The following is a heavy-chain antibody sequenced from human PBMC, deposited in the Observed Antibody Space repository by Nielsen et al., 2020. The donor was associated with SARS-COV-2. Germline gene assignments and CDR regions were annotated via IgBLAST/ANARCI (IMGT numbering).Heavy chain of an antibody. CDR3: ARDDIVVVPAAIRANYYYYYMDV. D-gene: IGHD2-2*02. Sequence: VRQAPGKGLEWVAVIWYDGSNKYYADSVKGRFTISRDNSKNTLYLQMNSLRDEDTAVYYCARDDIVVVPAAIRANYYYYYMDVWGKGTTVTVSS. J-gene: IGHJ6*03. CDR2: IWYDGSNK. V-gene: IGHV3-33*01.